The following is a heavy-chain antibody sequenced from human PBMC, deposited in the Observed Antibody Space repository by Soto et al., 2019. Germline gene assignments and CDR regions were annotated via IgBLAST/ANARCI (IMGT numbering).Heavy chain of an antibody. CDR1: GGSISSYY. CDR3: ARDQARRYGMDV. Sequence: PSETLSLTCTVSGGSISSYYWTWIRQAPGKGLEWIGYIYYSGSTNYNPSLKSRVTISIDTSKNQFSLKLSSVTVADTAVYYCARDQARRYGMDVWGPGTTVTVS. J-gene: IGHJ6*02. V-gene: IGHV4-59*01. CDR2: IYYSGST.